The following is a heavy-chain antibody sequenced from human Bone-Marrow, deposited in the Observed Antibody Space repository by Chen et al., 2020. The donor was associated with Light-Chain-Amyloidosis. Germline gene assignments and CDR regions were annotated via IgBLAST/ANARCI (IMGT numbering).Heavy chain of an antibody. V-gene: IGHV5-51*01. J-gene: IGHJ4*02. CDR3: ARRRDGYNFDY. CDR2: IYPDDSDA. CDR1: GYTLPNYW. Sequence: VQPDQPGPAVKKPGVSLKIPCTGSGYTLPNYWIGWVRQMPGKGLEWMGVIYPDDSDARYSPSFEGQVTISADKSITTAYLQWRSLKASDTAMYYCARRRDGYNFDYWGQGTLVTVSS. D-gene: IGHD5-12*01.